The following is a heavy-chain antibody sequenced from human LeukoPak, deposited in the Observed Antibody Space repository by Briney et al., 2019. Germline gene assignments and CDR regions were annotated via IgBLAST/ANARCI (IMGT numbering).Heavy chain of an antibody. D-gene: IGHD6-13*01. Sequence: SETPSLTCTVSGGSISSYYWSWIRQPPGKGLEWIGYIYYSGSTNYNPSLKSRVTISVGTSKNQFSLKLSSVTAADTAVYYCARGPDSSSWSLSYYYGMDVWGQGTTVTVSS. CDR2: IYYSGST. CDR3: ARGPDSSSWSLSYYYGMDV. J-gene: IGHJ6*02. V-gene: IGHV4-59*01. CDR1: GGSISSYY.